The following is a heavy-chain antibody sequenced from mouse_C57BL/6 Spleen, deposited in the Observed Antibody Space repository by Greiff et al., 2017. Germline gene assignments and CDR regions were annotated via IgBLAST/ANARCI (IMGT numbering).Heavy chain of an antibody. J-gene: IGHJ3*01. CDR2: IYPGDGDT. D-gene: IGHD3-3*01. CDR1: GYAFSSSW. CDR3: ARGAVSPWFAY. Sequence: VQLQQSGPELVKPGASVKISCKASGYAFSSSWMNWVKQRPGKGLEWIGRIYPGDGDTNYNGKFKGKATLTAAKSSSTAYMQLSSLTSEDSAVYFCARGAVSPWFAYWGQGTLVTVSA. V-gene: IGHV1-82*01.